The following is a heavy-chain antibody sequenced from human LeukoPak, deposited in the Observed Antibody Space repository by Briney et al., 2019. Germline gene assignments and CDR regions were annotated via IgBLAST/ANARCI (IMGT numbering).Heavy chain of an antibody. D-gene: IGHD6-19*01. CDR2: ISGSGGST. Sequence: GGSLRLSCAASGFTFSSYAMSWVRQAPGKGLEWVSAISGSGGSTYYADSVKGRFTISRDNSKNTLYLQMNSLRAEDTAVYYCAKDISQQWLVIWYYYYGMDVWGQGTTVTVSS. J-gene: IGHJ6*02. CDR1: GFTFSSYA. CDR3: AKDISQQWLVIWYYYYGMDV. V-gene: IGHV3-23*01.